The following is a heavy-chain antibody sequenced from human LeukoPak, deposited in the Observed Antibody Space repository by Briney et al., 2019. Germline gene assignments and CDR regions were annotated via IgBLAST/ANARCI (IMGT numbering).Heavy chain of an antibody. Sequence: SVNVSRKVSGYTLTELSMHTVRQAPGHGLKWMGGFDPEDGETLYAQKFQGRVTMTEDTSTDTAYMELSSLKSEDTAVYYCATLSLLTVAFDYWGQGTLVTVSS. CDR1: GYTLTELS. V-gene: IGHV1-24*01. J-gene: IGHJ4*02. CDR3: ATLSLLTVAFDY. D-gene: IGHD4-23*01. CDR2: FDPEDGET.